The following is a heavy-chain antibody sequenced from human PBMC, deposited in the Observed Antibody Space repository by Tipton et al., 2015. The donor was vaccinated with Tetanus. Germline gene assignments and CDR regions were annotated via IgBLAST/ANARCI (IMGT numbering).Heavy chain of an antibody. V-gene: IGHV4-4*07. CDR3: AGVTAQRTELYFEH. Sequence: GLVKPSETLSLTCTVTGDSLKNYYWSWIRQSAGKGLEWIGRIYSSGRTDYNPSFESRVVINVDTANNQFTLRLTSVLAADAAVYYCAGVTAQRTELYFEHWGQGTQVTVSS. CDR2: IYSSGRT. D-gene: IGHD2-8*02. J-gene: IGHJ1*01. CDR1: GDSLKNYY.